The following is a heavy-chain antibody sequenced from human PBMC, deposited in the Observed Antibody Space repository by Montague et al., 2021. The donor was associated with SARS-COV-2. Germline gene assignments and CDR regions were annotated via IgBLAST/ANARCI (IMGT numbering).Heavy chain of an antibody. D-gene: IGHD3-9*01. V-gene: IGHV3-33*01. CDR1: GFTFSSYG. Sequence: SLRLSCAASGFTFSSYGMHWVRQAPGKGLEWVAVIWYDRSNKYYADSVKGRFTISRDSSKNTLYLQMNSLRAEDTAVYYCARDDYDILTGYYRSDYWGQGTLVTVSS. CDR2: IWYDRSNK. J-gene: IGHJ4*02. CDR3: ARDDYDILTGYYRSDY.